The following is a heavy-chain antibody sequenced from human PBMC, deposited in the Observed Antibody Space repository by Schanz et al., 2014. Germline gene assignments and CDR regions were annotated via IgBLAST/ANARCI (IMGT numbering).Heavy chain of an antibody. J-gene: IGHJ4*02. V-gene: IGHV1-2*06. CDR3: ARDRRLQRQSGWDY. Sequence: QVRLVQSGAEVKKPGASVKVSCKASGYTFIVYHVLHWVRQAPGQGLEWMGRISPNSGDTHSAQKFQGRVTMTWDRSISTAYMELRSLRSDDTAVYYCARDRRLQRQSGWDYWGQGTLVTVSS. D-gene: IGHD3-10*01. CDR1: GYTFIVYH. CDR2: ISPNSGDT.